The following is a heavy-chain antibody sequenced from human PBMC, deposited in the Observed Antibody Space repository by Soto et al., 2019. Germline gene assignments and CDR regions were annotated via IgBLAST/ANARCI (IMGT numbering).Heavy chain of an antibody. V-gene: IGHV4-59*01. CDR1: GGSMSSNY. Sequence: PSETLSLTCTVSGGSMSSNYWTRIRQSPGKGLEWIGYIYYTWSTKYNPSLKSRVTISLDTSKNQFSLRLTSVTSADTAVYYCARGGSYGDFFDYWGQGAQVPVSS. J-gene: IGHJ4*02. CDR3: ARGGSYGDFFDY. D-gene: IGHD4-17*01. CDR2: IYYTWST.